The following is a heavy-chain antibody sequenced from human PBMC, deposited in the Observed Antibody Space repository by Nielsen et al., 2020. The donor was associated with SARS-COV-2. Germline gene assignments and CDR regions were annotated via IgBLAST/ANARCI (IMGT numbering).Heavy chain of an antibody. D-gene: IGHD3-3*01. CDR2: INSDGSST. CDR3: ARDAYDFPPNSFDY. V-gene: IGHV3-74*01. Sequence: ETLSLTCAASGFTFSSYWMHWVRQAPGKGLVWVSRINSDGSSTSYADSVKGRFTISRDNAKNTLYLQMNSLRAEDTAVYYCARDAYDFPPNSFDYWGQGTLVTVSS. J-gene: IGHJ4*02. CDR1: GFTFSSYW.